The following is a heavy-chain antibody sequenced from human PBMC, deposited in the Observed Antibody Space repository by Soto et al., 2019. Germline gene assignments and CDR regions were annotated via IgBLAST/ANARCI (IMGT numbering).Heavy chain of an antibody. CDR3: ARIKLVEWFFINVDVYDMDV. Sequence: GGSLRLSCVASGFSLSDYAVNWVRQAPGKGLEWVSFISSDSRTIYYADSVEGRFTVSRDNARNSVSLQMDSLRDEDAAVYYWARIKLVEWFFINVDVYDMDVWGQGTPVTVSS. V-gene: IGHV3-48*02. CDR1: GFSLSDYA. D-gene: IGHD3-3*01. CDR2: ISSDSRTI. J-gene: IGHJ6*02.